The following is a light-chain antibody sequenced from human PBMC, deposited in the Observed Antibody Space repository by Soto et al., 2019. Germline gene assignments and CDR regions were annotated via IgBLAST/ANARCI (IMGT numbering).Light chain of an antibody. V-gene: IGKV3-15*01. CDR3: QQYNTWPPLT. CDR1: QSLSTN. J-gene: IGKJ4*01. Sequence: EIVMTQSPATLSVSPGERATLSCRASQSLSTNLAWYQQKPGQAPRLLMYGASTRATGIPARFSGSGSGTQFTLTISSLQSEDFAVYYCQQYNTWPPLTFGGGTKVEIK. CDR2: GAS.